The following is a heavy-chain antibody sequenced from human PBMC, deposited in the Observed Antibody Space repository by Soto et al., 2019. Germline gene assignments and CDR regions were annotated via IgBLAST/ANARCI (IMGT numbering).Heavy chain of an antibody. V-gene: IGHV3-23*01. D-gene: IGHD2-2*02. J-gene: IGHJ5*02. Sequence: GGSLRLSCAASVFTFSSYAMSFVRQAPGKGLEWVSAISGSGGSTYYADSVKGRFTISRENSKNTLYLQMNSLRAEDTAVYYCAKRYCSSTSCYTDNWFEPWGQGTMVTVSS. CDR3: AKRYCSSTSCYTDNWFEP. CDR1: VFTFSSYA. CDR2: ISGSGGST.